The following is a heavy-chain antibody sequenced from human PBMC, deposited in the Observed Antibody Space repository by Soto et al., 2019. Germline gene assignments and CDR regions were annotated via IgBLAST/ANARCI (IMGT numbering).Heavy chain of an antibody. D-gene: IGHD1-20*01. CDR2: IGHDGVNK. CDR3: ARDPVPGIPDYFDR. CDR1: GFVFGNFA. V-gene: IGHV3-30*04. J-gene: IGHJ4*02. Sequence: QVRLVESGGGVVQPGRSLRLSCAASGFVFGNFAMHWVRQAPAKGPEWVTVIGHDGVNKYYADSVRGRFTVSRDDSKNTLYLEMNSLRVEDSAVYYCARDPVPGIPDYFDRWGQGTLVTVSS.